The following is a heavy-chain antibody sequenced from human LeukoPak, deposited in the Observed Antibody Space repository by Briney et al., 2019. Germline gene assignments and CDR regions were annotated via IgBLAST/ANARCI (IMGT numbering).Heavy chain of an antibody. J-gene: IGHJ4*02. V-gene: IGHV3-23*01. CDR2: ISGSGGST. D-gene: IGHD2-21*01. CDR3: AKDHPPHIVVVIAIDSTNYFDY. CDR1: GFTFSSYA. Sequence: PGGSLRLSCAASGFTFSSYAMSWVRQAPGKGLEWVSAISGSGGSTYYADSVKGRFTISRDNSKNTLYLQMNSLRAEDTAVYYCAKDHPPHIVVVIAIDSTNYFDYWGQGTLVTVSS.